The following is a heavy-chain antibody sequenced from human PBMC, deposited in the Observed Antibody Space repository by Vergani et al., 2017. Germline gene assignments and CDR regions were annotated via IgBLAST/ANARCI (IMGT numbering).Heavy chain of an antibody. J-gene: IGHJ4*02. Sequence: EVQLVESGGGLVQPGRSLRLSCTASGFTFGDYAMSWFRQAPGKGLEWVGFIRSKAYGGTTEYAASVKGRFTISRDDSKSIAYLQMNSLKTEDTAVYYCTREVTMIVVVITSYFYDWGQGTLVTVSS. CDR3: TREVTMIVVVITSYFYD. CDR2: IRSKAYGGTT. V-gene: IGHV3-49*03. CDR1: GFTFGDYA. D-gene: IGHD3-22*01.